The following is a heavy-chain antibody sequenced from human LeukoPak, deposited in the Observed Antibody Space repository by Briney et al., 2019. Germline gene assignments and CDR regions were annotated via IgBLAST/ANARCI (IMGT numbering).Heavy chain of an antibody. CDR2: INSDGSRT. CDR1: GFTFSSYA. D-gene: IGHD2/OR15-2a*01. V-gene: IGHV3-74*01. J-gene: IGHJ4*02. CDR3: ARGVNSFDY. Sequence: GSLRLSCAASGFTFSSYAMSWVRQAPGKGLVWVSRINSDGSRTSYADPAKGRFTISRDNAKNTLYLQMDSLRAEDTAVYYCARGVNSFDYWGQGTLVTVSS.